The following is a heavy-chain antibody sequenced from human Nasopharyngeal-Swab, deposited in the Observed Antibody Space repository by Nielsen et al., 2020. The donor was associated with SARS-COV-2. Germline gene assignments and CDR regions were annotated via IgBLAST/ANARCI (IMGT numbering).Heavy chain of an antibody. V-gene: IGHV3-30*03. J-gene: IGHJ3*02. D-gene: IGHD2-21*02. Sequence: GESLKISCATSGFTFSSYGMHWVRQAPGKGLEWVALMSHDGTDERYADSVKGRFTISRDYSQNTLNLQMNSLRAEDTAVYYCAREDIVVVTNAFDIWGQGTMVTVSS. CDR3: AREDIVVVTNAFDI. CDR1: GFTFSSYG. CDR2: MSHDGTDE.